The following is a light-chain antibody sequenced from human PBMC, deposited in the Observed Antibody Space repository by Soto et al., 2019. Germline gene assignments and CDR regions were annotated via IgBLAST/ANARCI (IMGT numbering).Light chain of an antibody. V-gene: IGKV1-39*01. CDR3: QHYNSYSEA. J-gene: IGKJ1*01. Sequence: DIQVTQTQSSLSASVGDRVTITCRASQSISSYLNWYQQKPGKAPKLLIYAPSNFQSGVPSRFSGSGSGTEFTLTISSLQPDDFATYYCQHYNSYSEAFGQGAKADNK. CDR1: QSISSY. CDR2: APS.